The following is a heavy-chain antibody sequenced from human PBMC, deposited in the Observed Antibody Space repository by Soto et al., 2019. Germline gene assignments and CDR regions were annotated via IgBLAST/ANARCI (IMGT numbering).Heavy chain of an antibody. CDR2: IYYSGST. Sequence: SETLSLTCTVSGGSISSSSYYWGWIRQPPGKGLEWIGSIYYSGSTYYNPSLKSRVTISVDTSKNQFSLKLSSVTAADTAVYYCARHAGRRAGTYYFDYWGQGTLVTVSS. CDR1: GGSISSSSYY. J-gene: IGHJ4*02. D-gene: IGHD1-1*01. V-gene: IGHV4-39*01. CDR3: ARHAGRRAGTYYFDY.